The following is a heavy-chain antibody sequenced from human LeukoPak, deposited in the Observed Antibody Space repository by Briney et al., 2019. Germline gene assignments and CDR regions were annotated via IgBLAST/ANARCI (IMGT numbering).Heavy chain of an antibody. CDR3: ARNDRYSSSPNYYFDY. V-gene: IGHV3-23*01. CDR1: GFTVSSNY. D-gene: IGHD6-13*01. CDR2: ISGSGGST. J-gene: IGHJ4*02. Sequence: PGGSLRLSCAASGFTVSSNYMSWVRQAPGKGLEWVLGISGSGGSTNYADSVKGRFTISRDNSKNTLYLQMNSLRAEDTAVYYCARNDRYSSSPNYYFDYWGQGTLVTVSS.